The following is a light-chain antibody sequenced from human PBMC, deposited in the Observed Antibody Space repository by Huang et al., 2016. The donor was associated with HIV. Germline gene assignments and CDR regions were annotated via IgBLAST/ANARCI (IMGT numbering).Light chain of an antibody. J-gene: IGKJ5*01. CDR2: GAF. CDR3: QQCNNWPPRIT. CDR1: QSVSNN. Sequence: EIVMTQSPATLSVSPGGRATLSCRASQSVSNNLAWYQQKPGQAPRLLIYGAFTRATGIPARFSGSGSETEFTLTISSLQSEDFAVYYCQQCNNWPPRITFGQGTRLEMK. V-gene: IGKV3D-15*01.